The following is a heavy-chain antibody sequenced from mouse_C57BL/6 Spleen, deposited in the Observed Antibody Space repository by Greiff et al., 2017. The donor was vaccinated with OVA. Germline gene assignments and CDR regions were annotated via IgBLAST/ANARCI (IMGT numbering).Heavy chain of an antibody. D-gene: IGHD4-1*02. J-gene: IGHJ4*01. Sequence: VKVVESGPGLVQPSQSLSITCTVSGFSLTSYGVHWVRQSPGKGLEWLGVIWSGGSTDYNAAFISRLSISKDNSKSQVFFKMNSLQADDTAIYYCARNQLGGYAMDYWGQGTSVTVSS. CDR1: GFSLTSYG. V-gene: IGHV2-2*01. CDR2: IWSGGST. CDR3: ARNQLGGYAMDY.